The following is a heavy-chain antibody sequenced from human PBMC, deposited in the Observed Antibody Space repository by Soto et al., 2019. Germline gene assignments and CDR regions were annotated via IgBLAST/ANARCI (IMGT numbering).Heavy chain of an antibody. CDR1: RGSISSGTNY. Sequence: QLQLQESGPGLVKPSETLSLTCTVSRGSISSGTNYWAWIRQPPGKGLEWIANIYYSGSTFYNPSIKSRVTISLDTSKNQFSLKRRSVTAADTAVYYCARHEAGWYFDSWGQGTLVTVSS. CDR2: IYYSGST. J-gene: IGHJ4*02. V-gene: IGHV4-39*01. D-gene: IGHD6-25*01. CDR3: ARHEAGWYFDS.